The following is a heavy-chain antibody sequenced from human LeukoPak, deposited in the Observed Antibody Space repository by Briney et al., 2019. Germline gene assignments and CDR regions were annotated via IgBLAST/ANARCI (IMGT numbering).Heavy chain of an antibody. Sequence: PSEALSLTCTVSGGSISSSSYYWGWIRQPPGEGLEWIGSIYYSGSTYYNPSLKSRVTISVDTSKNQFSLKLSSVTAADTAVYYCARLRDGYNYFDYWGQGTLVTVSS. D-gene: IGHD5-24*01. J-gene: IGHJ4*02. V-gene: IGHV4-39*01. CDR1: GGSISSSSYY. CDR3: ARLRDGYNYFDY. CDR2: IYYSGST.